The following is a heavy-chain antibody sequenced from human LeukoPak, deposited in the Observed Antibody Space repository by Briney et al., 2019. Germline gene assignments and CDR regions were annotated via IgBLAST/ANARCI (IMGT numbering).Heavy chain of an antibody. D-gene: IGHD3-22*01. CDR2: IIPILGIA. J-gene: IGHJ4*02. Sequence: SVKVSCKASGYTFTGYYMHWVRQAPGQGLEWMGRIIPILGIANYAQKFQGRVTITADKSTSTAYMELSSLRSEDTAVYYCARVGYDSSGYYLDYWGQGTLVTVSS. CDR3: ARVGYDSSGYYLDY. CDR1: GYTFTGYY. V-gene: IGHV1-69*04.